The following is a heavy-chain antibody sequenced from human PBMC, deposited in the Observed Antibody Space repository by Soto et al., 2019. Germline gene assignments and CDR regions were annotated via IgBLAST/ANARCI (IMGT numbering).Heavy chain of an antibody. D-gene: IGHD3-22*01. V-gene: IGHV1-18*03. CDR1: GYTFTSYG. CDR3: AREVYYDSSVRLDY. CDR2: ISAYNGNT. Sequence: ASVKVSCKASGYTFTSYGISWVRQAPGQGLEWMGWISAYNGNTNYAQKLQGRVTMTTDTSTSTAYMELRSLRSDDMAVYYCAREVYYDSSVRLDYWGQGTLVTVSS. J-gene: IGHJ4*02.